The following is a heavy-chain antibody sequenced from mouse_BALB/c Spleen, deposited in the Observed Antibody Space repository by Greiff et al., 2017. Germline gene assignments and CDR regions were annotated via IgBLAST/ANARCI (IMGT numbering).Heavy chain of an antibody. Sequence: EVKLQESGPGLVKPSQSLSLTCTVTGYSITSDYAWNWIRQFPGNKLEWMGYISYSGSTSYNPSLKSRISITRDTSKNQFFLQLKSVTTEDTATYYWARWAYGSSYRRFDYWGQGTTLTVSS. V-gene: IGHV3-2*02. D-gene: IGHD1-1*01. CDR2: ISYSGST. CDR3: ARWAYGSSYRRFDY. J-gene: IGHJ2*01. CDR1: GYSITSDYA.